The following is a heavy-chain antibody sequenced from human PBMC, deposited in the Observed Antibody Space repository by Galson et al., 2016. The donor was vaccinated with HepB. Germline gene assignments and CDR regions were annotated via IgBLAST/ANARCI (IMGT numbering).Heavy chain of an antibody. D-gene: IGHD3-3*01. CDR3: AKEGTIFGVVPYGMDV. CDR2: ISGSGGST. CDR1: RFTFSSYA. J-gene: IGHJ6*02. V-gene: IGHV3-23*01. Sequence: SLRLSCAASRFTFSSYAMSWVRQAPGKGLEWVSAISGSGGSTYSADSVKGRFTLSRDNTKNTLYLQMNSLRAEDTAVYYCAKEGTIFGVVPYGMDVWGQGTKVIVSS.